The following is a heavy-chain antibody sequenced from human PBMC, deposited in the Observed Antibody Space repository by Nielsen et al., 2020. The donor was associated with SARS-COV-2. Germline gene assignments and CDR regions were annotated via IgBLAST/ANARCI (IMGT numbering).Heavy chain of an antibody. CDR1: GYTFTSYG. V-gene: IGHV1-18*01. Sequence: ASVKVSCKASGYTFTSYGISWVRQAPGQGLEWMGWISAYNGNTNYAQKFQGRVTMTEDTSTDSAYMELSSLRSEDTAVYYCATGPGIAAAGNWFDPWGQGTLVTVSS. CDR2: ISAYNGNT. D-gene: IGHD6-13*01. J-gene: IGHJ5*02. CDR3: ATGPGIAAAGNWFDP.